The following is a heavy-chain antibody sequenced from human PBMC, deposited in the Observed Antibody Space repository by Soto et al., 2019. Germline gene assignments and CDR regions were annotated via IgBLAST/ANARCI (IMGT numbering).Heavy chain of an antibody. CDR2: ISYDGSNK. J-gene: IGHJ4*02. Sequence: GGSLRLSCAASGFTFSSYAMHWVRQAPGKGLEWVAVISYDGSNKYYADSVQGRFTISRDNSKNTLYLQMNSLRAEDTAVYYCAKAQPDSSSSLAYWGQGTLVTVSS. CDR3: AKAQPDSSSSLAY. D-gene: IGHD6-6*01. CDR1: GFTFSSYA. V-gene: IGHV3-30-3*01.